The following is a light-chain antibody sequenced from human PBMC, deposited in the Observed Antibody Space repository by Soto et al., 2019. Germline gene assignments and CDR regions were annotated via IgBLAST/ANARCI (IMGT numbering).Light chain of an antibody. CDR1: QSVSNNY. CDR3: QQYGNSPPWT. CDR2: GAS. Sequence: EIVLTQSPGTLSLSPGERATLSCRASQSVSNNYLAWYQQKPGQAPRLLIYGASSRATGIPVRFSGSGSGTDFTLTISRLEPEDFALYYCQQYGNSPPWTFGQGTKVEIK. J-gene: IGKJ1*01. V-gene: IGKV3-20*01.